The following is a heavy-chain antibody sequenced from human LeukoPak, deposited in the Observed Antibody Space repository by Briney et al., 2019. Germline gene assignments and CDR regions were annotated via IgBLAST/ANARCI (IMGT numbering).Heavy chain of an antibody. Sequence: PSETLSLTCAVYGGSFGGYYWSWIRQPPGKGLEWIGEINHSGSTNYNPSLKSRVTISVDTSKNQFSLKLSSVTAADTAVYYCARDLEGDYGDQNSGLDYWGQGTLVTVSS. V-gene: IGHV4-34*01. J-gene: IGHJ4*02. CDR1: GGSFGGYY. D-gene: IGHD4-17*01. CDR3: ARDLEGDYGDQNSGLDY. CDR2: INHSGST.